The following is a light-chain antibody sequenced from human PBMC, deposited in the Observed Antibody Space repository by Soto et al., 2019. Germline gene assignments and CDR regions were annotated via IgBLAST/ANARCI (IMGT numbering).Light chain of an antibody. CDR2: GAS. CDR3: QQYNNWPPWT. Sequence: EIVMTQSPATLSVSPGERAALSCRTSQSVSGKLAWYQQKPGQAPRLLIYGASNRATGIPARFSGSGSGTEFTLTISSLQSEDFAIYYCQQYNNWPPWTFGQGTKVEI. V-gene: IGKV3D-15*01. J-gene: IGKJ1*01. CDR1: QSVSGK.